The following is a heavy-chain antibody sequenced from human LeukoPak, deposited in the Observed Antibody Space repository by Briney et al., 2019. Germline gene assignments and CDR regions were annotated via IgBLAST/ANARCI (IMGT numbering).Heavy chain of an antibody. Sequence: GASVKVSCKASGYTFTGYYMHWVRQAPGQGLEWMGWINPNSGGTNYAQKFQGRVTMTRDTSISTAYMELSRLRSDDTAVYYCARGYCSGGSCLGSYYYMDVWGKGTTVTVSS. D-gene: IGHD2-15*01. CDR3: ARGYCSGGSCLGSYYYMDV. CDR2: INPNSGGT. V-gene: IGHV1-2*02. J-gene: IGHJ6*03. CDR1: GYTFTGYY.